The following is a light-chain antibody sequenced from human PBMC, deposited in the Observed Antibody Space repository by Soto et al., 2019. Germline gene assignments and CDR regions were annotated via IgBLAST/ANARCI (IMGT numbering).Light chain of an antibody. CDR3: QQYYTTPT. V-gene: IGKV4-1*01. J-gene: IGKJ4*01. Sequence: DIVMTQSPDSLAVSLGERATINCKSSQTVLYSSNNKNYLAWYQQKPGQPPKLLIYWASTRESGVPDRFSGSGSGTDFTLTISSLQAEDVAVYYCQQYYTTPTFGGETKVETK. CDR1: QTVLYSSNNKNY. CDR2: WAS.